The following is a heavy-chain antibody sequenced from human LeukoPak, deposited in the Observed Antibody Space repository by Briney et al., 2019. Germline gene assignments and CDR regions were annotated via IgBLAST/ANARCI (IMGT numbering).Heavy chain of an antibody. CDR3: AREGRKSRGVDIVRKKETGYYYMDV. CDR2: ISGSGSTR. D-gene: IGHD2-15*01. CDR1: GFTFSIYE. Sequence: GGSLRLSCAASGFTFSIYEMTWVREAPGVGGWWVSYISGSGSTRNYADSVKGRFTISRDNAKNPLYLKMNSLRAEDTAVYYCAREGRKSRGVDIVRKKETGYYYMDVWGKGTPVTVSS. J-gene: IGHJ6*03. V-gene: IGHV3-48*03.